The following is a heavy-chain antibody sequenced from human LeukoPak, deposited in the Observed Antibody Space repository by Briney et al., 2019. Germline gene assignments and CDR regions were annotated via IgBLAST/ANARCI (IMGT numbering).Heavy chain of an antibody. CDR1: GFTFSNYA. D-gene: IGHD2-15*01. CDR3: AKGSASARPYYFDS. CDR2: ITDSGGST. Sequence: GGSLRLSCAASGFTFSNYAMSRVRQAPGKGLEWVSAITDSGGSTYYADSVQGRFTISRENSKNTLYLQMNSLRAEDTAVYYCAKGSASARPYYFDSWGQGTLITVPS. V-gene: IGHV3-23*01. J-gene: IGHJ4*02.